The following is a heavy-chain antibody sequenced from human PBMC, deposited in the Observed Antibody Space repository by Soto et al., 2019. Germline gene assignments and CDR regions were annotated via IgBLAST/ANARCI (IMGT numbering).Heavy chain of an antibody. CDR2: ISYNGRAK. CDR3: ARGITIFGVVTLYGMDV. D-gene: IGHD3-3*01. J-gene: IGHJ6*02. Sequence: SLRLSCAASGFTFNSYGMHWVRQAPGKGLQWVSYISYNGRAKNYIDSVKGRFTISRDNAKNTLYLQMNSLRAEDTAVYYCARGITIFGVVTLYGMDVWGQGTTVTVSS. V-gene: IGHV3-30*03. CDR1: GFTFNSYG.